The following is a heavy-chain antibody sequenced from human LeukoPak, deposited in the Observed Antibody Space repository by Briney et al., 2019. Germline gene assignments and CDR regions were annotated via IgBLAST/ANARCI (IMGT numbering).Heavy chain of an antibody. CDR3: ARARDDYGDSWGFDY. Sequence: SETLSLTCTVSGGSISSYYWSWLRQPPGKGLEWIGYIYYSGSTNYNPSLTSRATISVDTSKNQFSLKLSSVTAADTAMYYCARARDDYGDSWGFDYWGQGTLVTVSS. D-gene: IGHD4-17*01. CDR2: IYYSGST. CDR1: GGSISSYY. V-gene: IGHV4-59*01. J-gene: IGHJ4*02.